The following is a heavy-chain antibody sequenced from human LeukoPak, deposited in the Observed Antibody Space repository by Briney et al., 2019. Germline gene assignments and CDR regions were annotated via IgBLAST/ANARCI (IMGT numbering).Heavy chain of an antibody. CDR1: GYSINSGYF. D-gene: IGHD2-2*01. V-gene: IGHV3-53*01. CDR3: ATVSRSSWRAFDF. J-gene: IGHJ3*01. Sequence: PSETLSLTCTVSGYSINSGYFWGWVRQPPGKGLEWVSIIYSGGSIYYAGSVKGRFTISRDNSKNTLYLQMNSLRAEDTAAYYCATVSRSSWRAFDFWGQGTMVIVSS. CDR2: IYSGGSI.